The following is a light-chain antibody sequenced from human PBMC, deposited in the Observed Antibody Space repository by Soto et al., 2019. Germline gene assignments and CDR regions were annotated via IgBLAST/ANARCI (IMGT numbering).Light chain of an antibody. CDR3: YSYTTSSTRV. CDR2: DVS. Sequence: QSALTQPASVSGSPGQSITISCTGTSSDVGAYNYVSWYQQHPGKAPKLMIYDVSNRPSGVSNRFSGSKSGNTASLTISGLQAEDEADYYCYSYTTSSTRVFGGGTKLTGL. CDR1: SSDVGAYNY. V-gene: IGLV2-14*01. J-gene: IGLJ2*01.